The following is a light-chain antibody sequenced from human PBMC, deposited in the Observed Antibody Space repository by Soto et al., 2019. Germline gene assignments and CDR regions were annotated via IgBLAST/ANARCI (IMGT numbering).Light chain of an antibody. CDR2: GAS. CDR1: QSVSSSY. Sequence: ELVLTQSPGTLSLSPGERATLSCRASQSVSSSYLAWYQQKPGQAPRLLIYGASSRATGIPDRFSGRGSGTDFTLTISRLEPEDFAVYYCQQYDSSLTFGGGTKVDIK. V-gene: IGKV3-20*01. J-gene: IGKJ4*01. CDR3: QQYDSSLT.